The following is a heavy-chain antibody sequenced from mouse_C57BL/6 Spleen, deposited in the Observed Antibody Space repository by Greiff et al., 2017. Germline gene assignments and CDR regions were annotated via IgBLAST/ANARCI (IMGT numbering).Heavy chain of an antibody. CDR1: GYAFSSSW. V-gene: IGHV1-82*01. CDR3: ARSEDSRYFDV. CDR2: IYPGDGDT. Sequence: VKLMESGPELVKPGASVKISCKASGYAFSSSWMNWVKQRPGKGLEWIGRIYPGDGDTNYNGKFKGKATLTADKSSSTAYMQLSSLTSEDSAVYFCARSEDSRYFDVWGTGTTVTVSS. J-gene: IGHJ1*03.